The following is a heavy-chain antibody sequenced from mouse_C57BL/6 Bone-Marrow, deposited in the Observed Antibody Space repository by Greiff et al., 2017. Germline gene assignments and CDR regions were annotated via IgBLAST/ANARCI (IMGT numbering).Heavy chain of an antibody. D-gene: IGHD2-4*01. CDR3: ARHEDYDREAY. V-gene: IGHV5-9*01. CDR2: ISGGGGNT. CDR1: GFTFSSYT. J-gene: IGHJ3*01. Sequence: EVQVVESGGGLVKPGGSLKLSCAASGFTFSSYTMSWVRQTPEKRLEWVATISGGGGNTYYPDSVKGRFTISRDNAKNTLYLQMSSLRSEDTALYYCARHEDYDREAYWGQGTLVTVSA.